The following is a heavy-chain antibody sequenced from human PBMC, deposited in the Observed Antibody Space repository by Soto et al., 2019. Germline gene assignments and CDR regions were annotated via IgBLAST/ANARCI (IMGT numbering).Heavy chain of an antibody. CDR1: GYSFTTYS. D-gene: IGHD2-15*01. Sequence: PGGSLRLSCAAAGYSFTTYSMHWVRQAPGKGLEWVAIFSIDGRDKFYADSVKGRFTVSRDNSKNTLYLQMNSLRAEDTAIYYCARDKGAGFCSGGSCYNGAFDVWGQGTRVTVSS. V-gene: IGHV3-30*04. J-gene: IGHJ3*01. CDR2: FSIDGRDK. CDR3: ARDKGAGFCSGGSCYNGAFDV.